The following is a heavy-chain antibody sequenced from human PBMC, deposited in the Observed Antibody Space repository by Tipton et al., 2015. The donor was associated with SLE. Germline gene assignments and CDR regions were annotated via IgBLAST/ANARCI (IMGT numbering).Heavy chain of an antibody. Sequence: SLRLSCAASGFTFSGYGLHWLRQAPGKGLEWVAVISYDVTKKYYADSVKGRFTISRDNSKNMLYLQMNSLRADDTAVYYCAKIAQTKERLLSTFWGQGTLVTVSS. V-gene: IGHV3-30*18. CDR1: GFTFSGYG. CDR2: ISYDVTKK. CDR3: AKIAQTKERLLSTF. D-gene: IGHD3-16*02. J-gene: IGHJ4*02.